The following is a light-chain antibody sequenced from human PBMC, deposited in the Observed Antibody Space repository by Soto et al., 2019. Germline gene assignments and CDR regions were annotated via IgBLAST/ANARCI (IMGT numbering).Light chain of an antibody. Sequence: ENVLTQSPGTLSLSPGERATLSCRASQSVSSSFVAWYQQKPGQAPRLVIYGAASRATGIPDRFSGSGSGTEFILTISSLQPDDFATYYCQQYDSYSWTFDQGTKVEMK. CDR3: QQYDSYSWT. CDR1: QSVSSSF. J-gene: IGKJ1*01. V-gene: IGKV3-20*01. CDR2: GAA.